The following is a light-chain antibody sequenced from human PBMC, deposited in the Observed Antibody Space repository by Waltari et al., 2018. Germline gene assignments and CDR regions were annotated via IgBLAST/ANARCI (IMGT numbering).Light chain of an antibody. V-gene: IGKV4-1*01. Sequence: DIVMTQSPDSLAVSLGERATRNCKSSQSLLYGSKSKNYLAWYQHKPGQPPKLLIDWASSRESGVPARFSGSGSGTNFTLTITSLQTEDVAVYYCQQYYDTPPTFGQGTKVEI. J-gene: IGKJ1*01. CDR2: WAS. CDR1: QSLLYGSKSKNY. CDR3: QQYYDTPPT.